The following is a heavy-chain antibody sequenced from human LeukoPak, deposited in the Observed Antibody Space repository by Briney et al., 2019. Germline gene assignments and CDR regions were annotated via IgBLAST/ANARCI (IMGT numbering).Heavy chain of an antibody. J-gene: IGHJ4*02. CDR3: ARGTFFWDY. CDR2: MNPNSGNT. CDR1: GSTFTSYE. Sequence: ASVKVSFKASGSTFTSYEINWVRQATGQGLEWMGWMNPNSGNTGYSQKFQGRVTMTRNTSISTAYMELSSLRSEDTAVYYCARGTFFWDYWGQGTLVTVSS. D-gene: IGHD3-3*01. V-gene: IGHV1-8*01.